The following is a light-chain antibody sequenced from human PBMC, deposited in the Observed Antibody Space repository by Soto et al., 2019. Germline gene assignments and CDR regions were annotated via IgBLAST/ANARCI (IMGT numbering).Light chain of an antibody. V-gene: IGLV1-47*01. CDR2: RNN. CDR3: AAWDDSLSGPLV. J-gene: IGLJ1*01. CDR1: SSNIGSNY. Sequence: QSVLTQPPSASGTPGQRVTISCSGSSSNIGSNYVYWYQQLPGTAPKLLIYRNNQRPSGVPDRFSGSKSGTSASLAISGLRSEDEADYYCAAWDDSLSGPLVLGTGTKLTVL.